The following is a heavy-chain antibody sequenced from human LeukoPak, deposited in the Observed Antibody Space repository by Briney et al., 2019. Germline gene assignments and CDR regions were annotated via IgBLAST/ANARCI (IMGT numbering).Heavy chain of an antibody. CDR3: ARDGSYKFDY. CDR1: GFTFSNSC. Sequence: GGSLRLSCAASGFTFSNSCMHWVRQTPGKGLVWVSCLRSDGTTTYAAPVKGRFTISRDSAKNTLYLQLTRLSADDTAVYYCARDGSYKFDYWGQGTLVTVS. V-gene: IGHV3-74*01. D-gene: IGHD1-26*01. J-gene: IGHJ4*02. CDR2: LRSDGTT.